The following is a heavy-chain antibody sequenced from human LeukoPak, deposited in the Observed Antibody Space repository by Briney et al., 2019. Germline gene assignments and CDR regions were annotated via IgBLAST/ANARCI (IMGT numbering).Heavy chain of an antibody. Sequence: SVKVSCKASGGTFSSYAFSWVRQAPGQGLEWMGGIIPIFGTANYAQKFQGRVTITADESTSTAYMELSSLRSEDTAVYYCARDKDSSSWYMNAFDIWGQGTMVTVSS. V-gene: IGHV1-69*13. CDR1: GGTFSSYA. J-gene: IGHJ3*02. CDR2: IIPIFGTA. CDR3: ARDKDSSSWYMNAFDI. D-gene: IGHD6-13*01.